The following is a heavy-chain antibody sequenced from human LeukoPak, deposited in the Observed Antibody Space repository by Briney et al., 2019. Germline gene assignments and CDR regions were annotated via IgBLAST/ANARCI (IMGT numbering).Heavy chain of an antibody. V-gene: IGHV3-23*01. CDR1: GFTFSSYA. CDR3: AKCSGGYSGYDDY. Sequence: GGSLRLSCAASGFTFSSYAMSWVRQAPGKGLEWVSGISGSGGSTYYADSVKGRFAISRDESKNTLYLQMNSLRAEDTAVYYCAKCSGGYSGYDDYWGQGTLVTVSS. CDR2: ISGSGGST. D-gene: IGHD5-12*01. J-gene: IGHJ4*02.